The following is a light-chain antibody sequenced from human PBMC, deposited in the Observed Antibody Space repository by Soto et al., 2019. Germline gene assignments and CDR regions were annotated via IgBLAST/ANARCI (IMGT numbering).Light chain of an antibody. CDR3: QQRSNWPIT. CDR2: DAS. CDR1: QSVTS. V-gene: IGKV3-11*01. J-gene: IGKJ5*01. Sequence: EIVLKKSPSTLSLSPGERATLSCRASQSVTSLAWYQQKPGQAPRLLIYDASTWATGVPARFSGSGSGTDFTLTLSLLESDDFPFYYCQQRSNWPITFGQGTRLEI.